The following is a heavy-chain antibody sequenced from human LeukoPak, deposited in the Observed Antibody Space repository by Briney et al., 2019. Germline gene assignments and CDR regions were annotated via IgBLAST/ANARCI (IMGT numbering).Heavy chain of an antibody. CDR3: ARESGYDRHSYYYYGMDV. V-gene: IGHV3-21*01. J-gene: IGHJ6*02. Sequence: GGSLRLSCAASGFTFSSYSMNWVRQAPGKGLEWVSSISSSSSYIYRADSVKGRFTISRDNAKNSLYLQMNSLRAEDTAVYYCARESGYDRHSYYYYGMDVWGQGTTVTVSS. CDR2: ISSSSSYI. CDR1: GFTFSSYS. D-gene: IGHD5-12*01.